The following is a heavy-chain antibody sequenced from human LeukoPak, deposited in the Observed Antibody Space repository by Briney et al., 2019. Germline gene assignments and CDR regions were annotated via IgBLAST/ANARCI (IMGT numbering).Heavy chain of an antibody. CDR3: AKDGPLRWTYFDY. J-gene: IGHJ4*02. V-gene: IGHV3-23*01. D-gene: IGHD4-23*01. CDR1: RFIFSSSA. CDR2: VSSSGGTT. Sequence: GGSLRLSCAASRFIFSSSAMNWVRQAPGKGLEWVSTVSSSGGTTYYADSVKGRFTISRDNSKNTLSLQMNSLRAEDTAVYYCAKDGPLRWTYFDYWGQGTLVTVSS.